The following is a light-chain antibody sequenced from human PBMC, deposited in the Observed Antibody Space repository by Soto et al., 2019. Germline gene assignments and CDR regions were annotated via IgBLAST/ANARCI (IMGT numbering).Light chain of an antibody. J-gene: IGKJ5*01. CDR1: QSVDSSS. CDR2: DAS. V-gene: IGKV3-15*01. CDR3: QQYHNWPIT. Sequence: EIVLTQSAGTLSVSLGEPATLSCTASQSVDSSSLAWYQQKPGQAPRILMYDASTRATGIPARFSGSGSGTEFTLTISSLQSEDFAVYYCQQYHNWPITFGQGTRLEI.